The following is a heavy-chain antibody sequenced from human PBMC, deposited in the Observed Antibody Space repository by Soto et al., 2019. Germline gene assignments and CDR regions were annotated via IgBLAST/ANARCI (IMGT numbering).Heavy chain of an antibody. CDR3: ARDPFLQFFSIDF. Sequence: QVQLVQSGAEVKKTGASVKLSCQASGFAFSTYYFHWVRQAPGHGLEWMGWISGYNGNTKYAEIFQDRLTITSDAAASTVYMELYGLRSEDTAVYFCARDPFLQFFSIDFLGQGTLVTVSA. CDR2: ISGYNGNT. D-gene: IGHD3-3*01. V-gene: IGHV1-3*01. CDR1: GFAFSTYY. J-gene: IGHJ4*02.